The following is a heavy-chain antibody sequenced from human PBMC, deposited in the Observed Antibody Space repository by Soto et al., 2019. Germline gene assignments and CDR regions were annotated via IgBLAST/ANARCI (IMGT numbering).Heavy chain of an antibody. Sequence: QVQLVESGGGVVQPGRSLRLSCAASGFTFSSYGMHWVRQAPGKGLEWVAVISYDGSNKYYADSVKGRFTISRDNSKNTLYLQMNSLRAEDTAVYYCAKEDDREAVTTDYWCQGTLVTVSS. CDR1: GFTFSSYG. V-gene: IGHV3-30*18. D-gene: IGHD4-17*01. CDR2: ISYDGSNK. CDR3: AKEDDREAVTTDY. J-gene: IGHJ4*02.